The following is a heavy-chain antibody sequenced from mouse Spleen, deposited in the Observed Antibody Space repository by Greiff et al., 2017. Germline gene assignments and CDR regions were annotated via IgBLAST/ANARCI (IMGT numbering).Heavy chain of an antibody. J-gene: IGHJ4*01. CDR3: ARPVTGMDY. CDR2: ISSGGSYT. V-gene: IGHV5-6*01. Sequence: EVQLVESGGDLVKPGGSLKLSCAASGFTFSSYGMSWVRQTPDKRLEWVATISSGGSYTYYPDSVKGRFTISRDNAKNTLYLQMSSLKSEDTAMYYCARPVTGMDYWGQGTSVTVSS. D-gene: IGHD4-1*01. CDR1: GFTFSSYG.